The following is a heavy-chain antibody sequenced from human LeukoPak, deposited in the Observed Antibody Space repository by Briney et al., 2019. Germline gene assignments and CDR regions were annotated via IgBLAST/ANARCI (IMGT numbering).Heavy chain of an antibody. V-gene: IGHV1-18*01. D-gene: IGHD3-10*01. CDR3: ARWPVFPYYYYYMDV. CDR2: ISAYNGNT. CDR1: GYTFTSYG. Sequence: ASVKVSCKASGYTFTSYGISWVRQAPGQGLEWMGWISAYNGNTNYAQKLQGRVTMTTDTSTSTAYMELRSLRSDDTAVYYCARWPVFPYYYYYMDVWGKGTTVTISS. J-gene: IGHJ6*03.